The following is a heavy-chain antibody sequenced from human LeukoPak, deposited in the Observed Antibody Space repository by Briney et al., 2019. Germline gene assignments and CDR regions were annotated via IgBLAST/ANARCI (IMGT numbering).Heavy chain of an antibody. D-gene: IGHD2-21*01. CDR3: ASRHCSGGDCYFAGADPFDH. J-gene: IGHJ4*02. CDR2: VYKDGKM. CDR1: GFTVSSTY. Sequence: GGSLRLSCAASGFTVSSTYMSWIRQSPGKGLEWVSVVYKDGKMFYIDSVKGRFAISRDTSKNTVYLQMNNLRAEDTAVYYCASRHCSGGDCYFAGADPFDHWGQGTLVTVSS. V-gene: IGHV3-53*01.